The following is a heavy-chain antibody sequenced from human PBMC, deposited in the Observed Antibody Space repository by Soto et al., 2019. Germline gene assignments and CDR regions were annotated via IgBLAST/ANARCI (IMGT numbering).Heavy chain of an antibody. J-gene: IGHJ5*02. CDR2: ICYSGST. CDR3: ARHCSSCVFDP. Sequence: SETLSPTCTVSGSFISSSSYYWGRIRQPRGKGLGWIGSICYSGSTYYNPTLKSQVTISVDTSKIQCSVKLGSVTAADTAVYNCARHCSSCVFDPWGQGTLVTVSS. CDR1: GSFISSSSYY. V-gene: IGHV4-39*01. D-gene: IGHD2-2*01.